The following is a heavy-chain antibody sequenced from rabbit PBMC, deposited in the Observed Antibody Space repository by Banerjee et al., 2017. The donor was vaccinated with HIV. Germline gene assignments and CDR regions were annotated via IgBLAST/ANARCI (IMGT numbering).Heavy chain of an antibody. J-gene: IGHJ4*01. Sequence: QSLEESGGDLVKPGASLTLTCTASGFSFSSSYYMCWVRQAPGKGLEWIACIYAGSSGNTYYASWAKGRFTISRAQNTLFLQMNGLTAADTATYFCVRGGANGTVYMQPSHFYLWGPGTLVTVS. D-gene: IGHD6-1*01. V-gene: IGHV1S40*01. CDR3: VRGGANGTVYMQPSHFYL. CDR2: IYAGSSGNT. CDR1: GFSFSSSYY.